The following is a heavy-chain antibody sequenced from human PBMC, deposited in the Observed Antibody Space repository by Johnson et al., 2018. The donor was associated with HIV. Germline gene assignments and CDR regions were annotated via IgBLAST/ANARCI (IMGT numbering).Heavy chain of an antibody. J-gene: IGHJ3*02. CDR1: GFTFSDYY. D-gene: IGHD6-13*01. V-gene: IGHV3-66*01. CDR3: AKDMRQQLVFLCAFDI. CDR2: LYSGGDI. Sequence: VQLVESGGGVVQPGRSLRLSCAASGFTFSDYYMSWIRQAPGKGLEWVAVLYSGGDIYYADSVKGRFIIPRDNSKSTLYLQMNSLRAEDTAVYYCAKDMRQQLVFLCAFDIWGQGTMVTVSS.